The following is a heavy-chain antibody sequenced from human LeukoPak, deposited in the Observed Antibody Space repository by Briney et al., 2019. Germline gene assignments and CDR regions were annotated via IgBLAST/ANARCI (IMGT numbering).Heavy chain of an antibody. CDR3: AREKETTVKYYYYYYIDV. J-gene: IGHJ6*03. Sequence: SETLSLTCTVSGGSISSYYWSWIRQPAGKGLEWIGRIYTSGSTNYNPSLKSRVTMSVDTSKNQFSLKLSSVTAADTAVYYCAREKETTVKYYYYYYIDVWGKGTTVTVSS. V-gene: IGHV4-4*07. D-gene: IGHD4-11*01. CDR2: IYTSGST. CDR1: GGSISSYY.